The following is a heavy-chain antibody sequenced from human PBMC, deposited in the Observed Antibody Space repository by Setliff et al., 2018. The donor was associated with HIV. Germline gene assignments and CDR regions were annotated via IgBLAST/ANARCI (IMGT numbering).Heavy chain of an antibody. J-gene: IGHJ4*02. V-gene: IGHV3-15*01. D-gene: IGHD6-25*01. Sequence: PGGSLRLSCAASGFIFGNAWMSWVRQAPGKGLEWVGRIKSKTDGGTTDYAAPVKGGFTISRDNSKNTLYLQMNSLRAEDTAVYYCARYSPRGYTLTGPYWGQGTLVTVSS. CDR2: IKSKTDGGTT. CDR3: ARYSPRGYTLTGPY. CDR1: GFIFGNAW.